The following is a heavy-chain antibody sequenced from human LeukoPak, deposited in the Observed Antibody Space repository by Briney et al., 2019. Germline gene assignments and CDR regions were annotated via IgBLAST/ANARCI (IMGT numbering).Heavy chain of an antibody. D-gene: IGHD5-18*01. Sequence: GGSLRLSCAASGFTFSSYDMHWVRQATGKGLEWVSAIGTAGDTYYPGSVKGRFTISRENAKNSLYLQMNSLRAGDTAVYYCARKTRYGWDRNAFNIWGQGTMVTVSS. J-gene: IGHJ3*02. CDR3: ARKTRYGWDRNAFNI. V-gene: IGHV3-13*01. CDR1: GFTFSSYD. CDR2: IGTAGDT.